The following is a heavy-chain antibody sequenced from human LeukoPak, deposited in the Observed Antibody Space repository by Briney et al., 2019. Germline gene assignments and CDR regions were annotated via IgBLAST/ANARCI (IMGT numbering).Heavy chain of an antibody. V-gene: IGHV3-23*01. Sequence: GGSLRLSCAASGFTFSSYAMSWVRQAPGKGLEWVSAISGNGGSTYYADSVKGRFTISRDNSKNTLYLQMNSLRAEDTAVYYCANSLTITYYYDSSGYSFDYWGQGTLVTVSS. CDR1: GFTFSSYA. CDR2: ISGNGGST. J-gene: IGHJ4*02. CDR3: ANSLTITYYYDSSGYSFDY. D-gene: IGHD3-22*01.